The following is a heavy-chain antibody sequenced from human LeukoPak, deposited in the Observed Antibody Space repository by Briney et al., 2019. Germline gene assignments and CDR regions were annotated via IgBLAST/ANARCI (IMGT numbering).Heavy chain of an antibody. V-gene: IGHV4-59*08. CDR1: GGSISSYY. D-gene: IGHD4-11*01. CDR3: ARRDYIRGLYYFDY. J-gene: IGHJ4*02. CDR2: IYYSGGT. Sequence: SETLSLICTVSGGSISSYYLNWIRQPPGKGLEWIGYIYYSGGTNYNPSLKSRVTISVDTSKNQFSLQLSSVTAADTAVYYCARRDYIRGLYYFDYWGQGTLVTVSS.